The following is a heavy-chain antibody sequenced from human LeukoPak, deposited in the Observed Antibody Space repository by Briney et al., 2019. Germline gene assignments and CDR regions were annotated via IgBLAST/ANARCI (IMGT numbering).Heavy chain of an antibody. D-gene: IGHD6-19*01. Sequence: GGLRLSCAASGFTFSSYEMNWVRQAPGKGLEWVSYISSSGSTIYYAYSVKGRFTISGDNAKNSLYLQMNSLRAEDTAVYYCARVSSGWYLYYYYGMDVWGQGTTVTVSS. J-gene: IGHJ6*02. CDR1: GFTFSSYE. V-gene: IGHV3-48*03. CDR3: ARVSSGWYLYYYYGMDV. CDR2: ISSSGSTI.